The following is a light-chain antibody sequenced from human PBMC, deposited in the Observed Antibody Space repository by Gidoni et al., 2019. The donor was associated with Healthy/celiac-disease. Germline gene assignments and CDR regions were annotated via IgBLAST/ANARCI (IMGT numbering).Light chain of an antibody. CDR3: RSYTSSSVV. V-gene: IGLV2-14*01. CDR2: EVS. J-gene: IGLJ2*01. Sequence: QSALTKPASVSGSPGQSITISCTGTSSDVGGYNYVSLYQQYPGKAPKLMIYEVSNRPSWVSNRFSGSKSGNTASLTISGLQAEDEADYYCRSYTSSSVVFGGGTKLTVL. CDR1: SSDVGGYNY.